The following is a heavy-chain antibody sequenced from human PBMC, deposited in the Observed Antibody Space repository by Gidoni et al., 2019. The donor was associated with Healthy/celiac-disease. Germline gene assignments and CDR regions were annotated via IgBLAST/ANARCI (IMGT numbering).Heavy chain of an antibody. J-gene: IGHJ4*02. CDR1: GYY. D-gene: IGHD3-22*01. CDR2: IYYSGST. Sequence: GYYWSWIRQHPGKGLEWIGYIYYSGSTYYNPSLKSRVTISVDTSKYQFSLKLSSVTAADTAVYYCAVVDDDSSGYYFDYWGQGTLVTVSS. V-gene: IGHV4-31*02. CDR3: AVVDDDSSGYYFDY.